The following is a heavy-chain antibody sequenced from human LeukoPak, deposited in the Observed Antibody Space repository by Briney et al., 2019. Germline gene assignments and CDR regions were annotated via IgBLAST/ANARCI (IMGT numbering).Heavy chain of an antibody. CDR3: ARAALATKSEHWFDS. CDR2: INHSGST. Sequence: PSETLSLTCAVYGESFSDYFWTWIRQPPGKGLEWIGEINHSGSTNHKSSLKSRVTMPIDASKNQFSLNLSSVTAADTAMYYCARAALATKSEHWFDSWGQGTLVTVSS. CDR1: GESFSDYF. J-gene: IGHJ5*01. D-gene: IGHD2-8*01. V-gene: IGHV4-34*01.